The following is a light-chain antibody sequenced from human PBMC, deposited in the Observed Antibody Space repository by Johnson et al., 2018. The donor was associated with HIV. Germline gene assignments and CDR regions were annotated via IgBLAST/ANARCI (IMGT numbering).Light chain of an antibody. CDR1: SSNIGSNY. V-gene: IGLV1-51*02. CDR2: ENN. CDR3: GAWDNSLRGGLYG. Sequence: QSVLTQPPSVSAAPGQKVTISCSGSSSNIGSNYVSWYQQLPGTAPKLLIYENNKRPSGIPDRFSGSKSGTSATLGITGLQTGDEAAYYCGAWDNSLRGGLYGVGTGTKGTVL. J-gene: IGLJ1*01.